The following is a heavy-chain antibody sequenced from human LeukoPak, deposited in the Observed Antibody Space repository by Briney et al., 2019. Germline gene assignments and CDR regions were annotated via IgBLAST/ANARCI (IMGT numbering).Heavy chain of an antibody. V-gene: IGHV4-59*12. D-gene: IGHD6-13*01. CDR2: IYHSGST. Sequence: PSETLSLTCTVSGGSISSYYWSWIRQPPGKGLEWIGYIYHSGSTYYNPSLKSRVTISVDRSKNQFSLKLSSVTAADTAVYYCARGIAAAPFFDYWGQGTLVTVSS. J-gene: IGHJ4*02. CDR3: ARGIAAAPFFDY. CDR1: GGSISSYY.